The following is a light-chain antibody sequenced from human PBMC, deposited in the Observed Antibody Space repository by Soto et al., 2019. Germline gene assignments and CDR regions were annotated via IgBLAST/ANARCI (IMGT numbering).Light chain of an antibody. J-gene: IGLJ3*02. CDR2: EVS. CDR1: SSDVGAYNY. V-gene: IGLV2-8*01. CDR3: TSYAGSNIWV. Sequence: QSALTQPPSASGSPGQSVTISCTGTSSDVGAYNYVSWYQQYPGTAPKLMIYEVSKRPSGVPDRFSGSKSGKTASLTVSGLQPEDEADYYCTSYAGSNIWVFGGGTKVTVL.